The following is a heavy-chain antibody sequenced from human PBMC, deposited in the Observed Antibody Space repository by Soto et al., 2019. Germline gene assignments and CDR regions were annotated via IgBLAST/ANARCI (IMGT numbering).Heavy chain of an antibody. Sequence: QVQVVQSGAEVKKPGASVKVSCKTSGYTFTTYGIGWVRQAPGQGLEWMGWISGANGHTNYAQNVQGRVTVTTDTSTSTAYMEPRSLRSHDTAVYYCAREVAGAGREYDYWGQATLVTVSS. CDR1: GYTFTTYG. V-gene: IGHV1-18*01. J-gene: IGHJ4*02. CDR3: AREVAGAGREYDY. CDR2: ISGANGHT. D-gene: IGHD6-13*01.